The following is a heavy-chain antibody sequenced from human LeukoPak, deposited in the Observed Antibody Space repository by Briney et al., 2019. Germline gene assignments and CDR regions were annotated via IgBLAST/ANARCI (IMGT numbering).Heavy chain of an antibody. V-gene: IGHV1-18*01. CDR1: GYTFTDYG. J-gene: IGHJ4*02. Sequence: GASVKVSCKASGYTFTDYGVSWMRQAPGQGLEWMGRISAYSGNTNFAQKFQGRVTMTRDTSTSTAYMELRSLRSDDTAVYYCARGLWTGIPDYWGQGTLVTVPS. CDR2: ISAYSGNT. D-gene: IGHD3/OR15-3a*01. CDR3: ARGLWTGIPDY.